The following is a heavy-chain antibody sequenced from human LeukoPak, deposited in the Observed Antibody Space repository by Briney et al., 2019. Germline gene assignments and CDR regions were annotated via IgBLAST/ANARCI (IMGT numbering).Heavy chain of an antibody. CDR1: GFTFSSYW. V-gene: IGHV3-74*01. D-gene: IGHD2-8*01. CDR2: INSDGSST. J-gene: IGHJ6*03. Sequence: RGSLRLSCAASGFTFSSYWMHWVRQAPGKGLVWVSRINSDGSSTSYADSVKGRFTISRDNAKNTLYLQMNSLRAEDTAVYYCALNLYCTNGVCYHNNMDVWGKGTTVTVSS. CDR3: ALNLYCTNGVCYHNNMDV.